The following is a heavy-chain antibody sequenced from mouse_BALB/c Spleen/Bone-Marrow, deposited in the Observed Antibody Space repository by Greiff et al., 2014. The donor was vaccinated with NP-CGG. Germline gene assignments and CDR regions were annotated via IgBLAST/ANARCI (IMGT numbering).Heavy chain of an antibody. D-gene: IGHD1-1*01. V-gene: IGHV14-3*02. CDR2: IDPANGNI. J-gene: IGHJ3*01. CDR3: APYYYGRWFAN. CDR1: GFNIKDTY. Sequence: EVQLQQSGAELVKPGASVKSSCTASGFNIKDTYMHWVKQRPEQGLEWIGRIDPANGNIKYDPKFQGKATITADTSSNTAYLQLSSLTSEDTAVYYCAPYYYGRWFANWGQGTLVTVSA.